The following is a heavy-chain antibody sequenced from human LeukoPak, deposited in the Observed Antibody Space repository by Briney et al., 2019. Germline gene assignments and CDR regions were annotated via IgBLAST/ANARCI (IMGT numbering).Heavy chain of an antibody. J-gene: IGHJ4*02. CDR1: GFTFSNAW. D-gene: IGHD3-22*01. CDR3: TTDLFAIVVVITTYDDY. V-gene: IGHV3-15*01. CDR2: IKSKTDGGTT. Sequence: GGSLRLSCAASGFTFSNAWMSWVRQAPGKGLEWVGRIKSKTDGGTTDYAAPVKGRFTISRDDSKNTLYLQMNSLKTEDTAVYYCTTDLFAIVVVITTYDDYWGQGTLVTVSS.